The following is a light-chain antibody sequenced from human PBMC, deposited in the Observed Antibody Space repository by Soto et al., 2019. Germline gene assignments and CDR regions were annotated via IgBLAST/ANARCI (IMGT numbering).Light chain of an antibody. CDR1: QGISNF. V-gene: IGKV1-27*01. Sequence: DIQMTQSPSSLSASVGDRVTITCRASQGISNFLAWHQQKPGQVPKLLIYAASTLQSGVPSRFSGSVSGTDFTLTITSLQPEHVATYYCQKYNSAPWTFGQGTKVEIK. CDR2: AAS. CDR3: QKYNSAPWT. J-gene: IGKJ1*01.